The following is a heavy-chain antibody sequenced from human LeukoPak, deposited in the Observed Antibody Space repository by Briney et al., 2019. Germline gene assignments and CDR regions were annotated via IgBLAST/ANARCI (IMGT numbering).Heavy chain of an antibody. CDR3: ARCRHGNCDYFDY. CDR2: FYTSGTT. Sequence: SETLSLTCTVSGGSFTSDYWSWIRQPAGKGLEWIGRFYTSGTTNYNPPLKSRVTMSADTSKNQFSLKLRSVTAADTAVYYCARCRHGNCDYFDYWGQGTLVTVSS. D-gene: IGHD1-7*01. CDR1: GGSFTSDY. J-gene: IGHJ4*02. V-gene: IGHV4-4*07.